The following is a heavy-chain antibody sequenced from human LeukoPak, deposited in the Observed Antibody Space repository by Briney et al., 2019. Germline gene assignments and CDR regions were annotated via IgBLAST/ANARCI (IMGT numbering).Heavy chain of an antibody. D-gene: IGHD3-10*01. J-gene: IGHJ6*02. CDR1: GGSIFSNW. CDR2: IHHSGAT. Sequence: KPSGTLSRTCAVSGGSIFSNWWSWVRQSPGKGLEWIGEIHHSGATNYNPCLKCRVTIFMDKSNDQFSLRLTAVTAADTAVYSCARHASDYSGWDAWGQGTTVTVSS. CDR3: ARHASDYSGWDA. V-gene: IGHV4-4*02.